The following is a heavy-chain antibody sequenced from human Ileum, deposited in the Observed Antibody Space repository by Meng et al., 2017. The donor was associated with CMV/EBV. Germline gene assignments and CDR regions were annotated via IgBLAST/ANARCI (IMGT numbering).Heavy chain of an antibody. Sequence: GSLRLSCAASGFTFSSYWMSWVRQSPGRGLEWIASIHRTGDAYHNPSLNGRVTISVDTSKNQFSLRLISVTAADTAMYYCARRVGRYYDSSGGIDYWGRGTQVTVSS. V-gene: IGHV4-38-2*01. J-gene: IGHJ4*02. CDR2: IHRTGDA. CDR1: GFTFSSYW. CDR3: ARRVGRYYDSSGGIDY. D-gene: IGHD3-22*01.